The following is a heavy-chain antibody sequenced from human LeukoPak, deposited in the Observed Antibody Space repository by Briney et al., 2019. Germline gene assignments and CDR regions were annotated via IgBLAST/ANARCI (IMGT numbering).Heavy chain of an antibody. J-gene: IGHJ6*03. CDR2: VSSSGSTI. CDR3: ARSSGWYHRGPDYYYYYMDV. CDR1: GFTFSDYY. V-gene: IGHV3-11*04. D-gene: IGHD6-19*01. Sequence: SGGSLRLSCAASGFTFSDYYMNWIRQAPGKGLECVSYVSSSGSTIYYADSVKGRFTISRDNTKNSLYLQMNSLRAEDTAIYYCARSSGWYHRGPDYYYYYMDVWGKGTTVTVS.